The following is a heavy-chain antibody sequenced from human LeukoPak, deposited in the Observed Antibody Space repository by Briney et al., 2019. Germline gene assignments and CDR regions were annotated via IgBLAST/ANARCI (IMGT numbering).Heavy chain of an antibody. CDR2: IYYSGST. Sequence: SETLSLTCTVSGGSISSYYWSWIRQPPGKGLEWIGYIYYSGSTNYNSSLKSRVTISVDTSKNQFSLKLSSVTAADTAVYYCAREANYYGSGIKGVLDYWGQGTLVTVSS. CDR1: GGSISSYY. V-gene: IGHV4-59*01. CDR3: AREANYYGSGIKGVLDY. J-gene: IGHJ4*02. D-gene: IGHD3-10*01.